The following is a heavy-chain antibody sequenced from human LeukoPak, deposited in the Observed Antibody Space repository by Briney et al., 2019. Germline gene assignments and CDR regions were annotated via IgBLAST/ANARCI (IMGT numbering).Heavy chain of an antibody. CDR3: ARGHSSAYVEY. J-gene: IGHJ4*02. CDR1: GFTFSGYG. D-gene: IGHD3-22*01. V-gene: IGHV3-33*01. Sequence: PGRSLRLSCAVSGFTFSGYGMHWVRQAPGKGLEWVAVIWYDGNSKYYAGSVKGRFTISGDNSKNTLYLQMNSLRVEDTAVYYCARGHSSAYVEYWGQGTLVTVSS. CDR2: IWYDGNSK.